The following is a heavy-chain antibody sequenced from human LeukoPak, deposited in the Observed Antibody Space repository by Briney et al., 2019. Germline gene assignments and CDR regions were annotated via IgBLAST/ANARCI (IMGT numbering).Heavy chain of an antibody. D-gene: IGHD6-13*01. CDR1: GGSISSYY. J-gene: IGHJ5*02. CDR2: IYTSGST. CDR3: ARATVSILVYSSSWSSWFDP. Sequence: SETLSLTCTVSGGSISSYYWSWIRQPAGKGLEWIGRIYTSGSTNYNPSLKSRVTMSVDTSKNQFSLKLSSVTAADTAVYYCARATVSILVYSSSWSSWFDPWGQGTLVTVSS. V-gene: IGHV4-4*07.